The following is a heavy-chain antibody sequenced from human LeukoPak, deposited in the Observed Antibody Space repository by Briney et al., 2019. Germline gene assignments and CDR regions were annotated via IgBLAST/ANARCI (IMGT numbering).Heavy chain of an antibody. CDR2: INSDGSST. J-gene: IGHJ4*02. Sequence: GGSPRLSCAASGFSFSSYWMHWVRHAPGKGLVWVSRINSDGSSTSYADSVKGRFTISRDNAKNTLYLQMNSLRAEDTAVYYCARDLYGDYDAYWGQGTLVTVSS. CDR3: ARDLYGDYDAY. V-gene: IGHV3-74*01. D-gene: IGHD4-17*01. CDR1: GFSFSSYW.